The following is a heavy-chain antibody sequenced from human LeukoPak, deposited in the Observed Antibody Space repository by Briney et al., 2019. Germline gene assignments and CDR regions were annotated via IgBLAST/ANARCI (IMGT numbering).Heavy chain of an antibody. CDR1: GFTFSSYS. D-gene: IGHD3-22*01. CDR3: ARRGRYYFDHDQALDI. Sequence: PGGSLRLSCAASGFTFSSYSMNWVRQAPGKGLEWVSYISSSSSTIYYADSVKGRFTISRDNAKNSLYLQMNSLRAEDTAVYYCARRGRYYFDHDQALDIWGLGTMVTVSS. J-gene: IGHJ3*02. CDR2: ISSSSSTI. V-gene: IGHV3-48*04.